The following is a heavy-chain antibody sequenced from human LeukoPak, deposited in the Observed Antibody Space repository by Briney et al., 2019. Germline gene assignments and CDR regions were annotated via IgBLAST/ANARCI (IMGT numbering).Heavy chain of an antibody. Sequence: GGSLRLSCAVSGFTFSDYYMSWIRQAPGKGLEWVSYINSGSTYTNYADSVKGRFTISRDNAKNSLYLQMNSLSAEDTAIYYCARVSYYGSGDYSRGSSRYFHYWGQGILVTVSS. CDR2: INSGSTYT. V-gene: IGHV3-11*06. CDR1: GFTFSDYY. D-gene: IGHD3-10*01. CDR3: ARVSYYGSGDYSRGSSRYFHY. J-gene: IGHJ4*02.